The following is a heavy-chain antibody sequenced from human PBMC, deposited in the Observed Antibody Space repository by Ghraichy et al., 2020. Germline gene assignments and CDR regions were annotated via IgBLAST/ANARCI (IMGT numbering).Heavy chain of an antibody. J-gene: IGHJ5*02. CDR1: GDSINSFY. Sequence: SETLSLTCTISGDSINSFYWSWIRQPPGKGLEWIGYIYYTGSTNYNPSLKSRVTISVDTSKNQFYLKLSSVTAADTAVYYCSRGWGGSYPRWFDPWGQGTLVTVSS. V-gene: IGHV4-59*01. D-gene: IGHD1-26*01. CDR3: SRGWGGSYPRWFDP. CDR2: IYYTGST.